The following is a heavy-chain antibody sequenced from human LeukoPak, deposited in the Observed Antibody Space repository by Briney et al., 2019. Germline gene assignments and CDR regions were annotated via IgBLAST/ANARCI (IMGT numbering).Heavy chain of an antibody. J-gene: IGHJ4*02. Sequence: SETLSLTSTHPGGSLSCYNWSWFRQPAGKGLEWIGRIYISGSTNYNPSLKSRVTMSLDTSKNQLSLKLSSVNAADTAVYYCASLYYDSGGYSRDYWGQGTLVTVSS. D-gene: IGHD3-22*01. CDR1: GGSLSCYN. CDR2: IYISGST. V-gene: IGHV4-4*07. CDR3: ASLYYDSGGYSRDY.